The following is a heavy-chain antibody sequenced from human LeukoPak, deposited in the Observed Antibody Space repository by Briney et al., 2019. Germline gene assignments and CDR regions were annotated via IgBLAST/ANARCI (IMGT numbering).Heavy chain of an antibody. CDR1: GGSISSYY. D-gene: IGHD1-14*01. Sequence: PSETLSLTCTASGGSISSYYWSWIRQPPGKGLEWIGYIYYSGSTNYNPSLKSRVTISVDTSKNQFSLKLSSVTAADTAVYYCARSLQWATGAFDIWGQGTMVTVSS. CDR2: IYYSGST. V-gene: IGHV4-59*01. CDR3: ARSLQWATGAFDI. J-gene: IGHJ3*02.